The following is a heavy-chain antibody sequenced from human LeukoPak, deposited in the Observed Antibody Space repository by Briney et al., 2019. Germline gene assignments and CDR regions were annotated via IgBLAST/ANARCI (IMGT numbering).Heavy chain of an antibody. D-gene: IGHD2-2*02. CDR3: ATYDIVVVPAAIHH. CDR2: IIPIFGTA. J-gene: IGHJ4*02. Sequence: GSSVKVSCKASGGTFSSYAISWVRQAPGQGLEWMGGIIPIFGTANYAQKSQGRVTITADESTSTAYMELSSLSSEDTAVYYCATYDIVVVPAAIHHWGQGTLVTVSS. V-gene: IGHV1-69*01. CDR1: GGTFSSYA.